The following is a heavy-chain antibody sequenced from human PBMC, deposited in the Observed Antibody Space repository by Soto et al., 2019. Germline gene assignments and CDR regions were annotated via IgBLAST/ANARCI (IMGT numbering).Heavy chain of an antibody. D-gene: IGHD2-15*01. J-gene: IGHJ6*03. CDR3: AASSSLVAATTYYYYYYMDV. CDR2: ISAYNANA. Sequence: GASVKVSCKASGYTFRNFGISWVRQAPGQGLEWMGWISAYNANANYAQKFQGRLTMTADTSTSTAYMELSSLRSDDTAVYYCAASSSLVAATTYYYYYYMDVWGKGTTVTVSS. CDR1: GYTFRNFG. V-gene: IGHV1-18*01.